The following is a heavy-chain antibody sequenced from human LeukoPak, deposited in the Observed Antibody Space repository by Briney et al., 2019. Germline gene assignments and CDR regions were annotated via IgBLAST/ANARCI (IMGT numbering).Heavy chain of an antibody. Sequence: ASVKVSCKASGYTFTSYAMNWVRQAPGQGLEWMGWINTNTGNPTYAQGFTGRFVFSLDTSVSTAYLQISSLKAEDTAVYYCASYTVVPAANSYWYFDLWGRGTLVTVSS. CDR3: ASYTVVPAANSYWYFDL. CDR2: INTNTGNP. D-gene: IGHD2-2*01. V-gene: IGHV7-4-1*02. J-gene: IGHJ2*01. CDR1: GYTFTSYA.